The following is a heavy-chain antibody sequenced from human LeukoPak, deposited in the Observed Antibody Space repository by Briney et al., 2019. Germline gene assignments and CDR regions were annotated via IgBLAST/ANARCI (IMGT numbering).Heavy chain of an antibody. V-gene: IGHV1-69*04. D-gene: IGHD5-18*01. Sequence: ASVKVSCRASGGTFSSYAISWVRQAPGKGLEWMGRIIPIFGIANYAQKFQGRVTITADKSTSTAYMELSSLRSEDTAVYYCARGYTAMVSSLLDYWGQGTLVTVSS. J-gene: IGHJ4*02. CDR2: IIPIFGIA. CDR3: ARGYTAMVSSLLDY. CDR1: GGTFSSYA.